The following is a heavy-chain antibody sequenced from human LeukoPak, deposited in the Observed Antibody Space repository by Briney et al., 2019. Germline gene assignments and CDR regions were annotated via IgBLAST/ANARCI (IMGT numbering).Heavy chain of an antibody. V-gene: IGHV1-8*01. Sequence: GASVKVSCKASGYTFTNYDINWVRQAPGQGLEWMGWMIPNSGNTGYAQKFQGRVTITRNTSISTAYMELSSLRSEDTALYYCARDIAGATKGGWFDTWGQGTPVTVSS. CDR3: ARDIAGATKGGWFDT. D-gene: IGHD1-26*01. CDR1: GYTFTNYD. CDR2: MIPNSGNT. J-gene: IGHJ5*02.